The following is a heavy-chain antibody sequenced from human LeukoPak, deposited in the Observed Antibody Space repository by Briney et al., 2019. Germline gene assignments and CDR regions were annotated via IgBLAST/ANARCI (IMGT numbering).Heavy chain of an antibody. CDR2: ISTYNGNT. V-gene: IGHV1-18*04. Sequence: GASVKVSCKASGYTFTNYYIHWVRQAPGQGLEWMGWISTYNGNTNYAQKLQGRVTMTTDTSTSTAYMELRSLRSDDTAVYFCARDTKRSRARWENLGFDPWGQGTLVTDSS. D-gene: IGHD1-26*01. J-gene: IGHJ5*02. CDR3: ARDTKRSRARWENLGFDP. CDR1: GYTFTNYY.